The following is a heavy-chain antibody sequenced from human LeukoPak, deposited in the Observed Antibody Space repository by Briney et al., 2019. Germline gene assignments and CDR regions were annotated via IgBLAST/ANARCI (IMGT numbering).Heavy chain of an antibody. CDR2: ISGSGSRT. Sequence: PGGSLRLSCAASGFTFSRFAMTWVRQAPGKGLEWVSGISGSGSRTFYADSVKGRFIISRDSSKNIVYLQMNSLRAEDTAVYYCAREYYYDSSGYYDYWGQGTLVTVSS. J-gene: IGHJ4*02. CDR3: AREYYYDSSGYYDY. D-gene: IGHD3-22*01. CDR1: GFTFSRFA. V-gene: IGHV3-23*01.